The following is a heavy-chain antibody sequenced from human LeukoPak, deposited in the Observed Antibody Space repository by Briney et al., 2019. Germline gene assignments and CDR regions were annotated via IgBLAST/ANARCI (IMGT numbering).Heavy chain of an antibody. CDR1: GFTFSSYA. D-gene: IGHD3-9*01. V-gene: IGHV3-23*01. J-gene: IGHJ4*02. CDR2: ISGSGGST. Sequence: GGSLRLSCAASGFTFSSYAMSWVRQAPGKGLEWVSAISGSGGSTYYADSVKGRFTISRDNSKNTLYLQMNSLRAEDTAVYYCAKESRVLRYFDWLSPIDYWGQGTLVTVSS. CDR3: AKESRVLRYFDWLSPIDY.